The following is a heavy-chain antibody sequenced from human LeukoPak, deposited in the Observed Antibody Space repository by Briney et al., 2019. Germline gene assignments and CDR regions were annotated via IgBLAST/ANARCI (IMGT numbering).Heavy chain of an antibody. D-gene: IGHD6-19*01. CDR3: ARGGFYSSAYFDY. CDR2: ISSSGSTI. CDR1: GFTFSDYY. Sequence: PGGSLRLSCAASGFTFSDYYMTYIRQAPGKGLEGVSYISSSGSTIYYADSVKGRFTISRDNAKNSLYLQMNSLRAEDTAVYYCARGGFYSSAYFDYWGQGTLVTVSS. V-gene: IGHV3-11*04. J-gene: IGHJ4*02.